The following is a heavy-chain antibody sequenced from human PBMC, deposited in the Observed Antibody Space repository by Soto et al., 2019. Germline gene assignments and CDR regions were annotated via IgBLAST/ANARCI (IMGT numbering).Heavy chain of an antibody. CDR2: INPSGGST. CDR3: ARSPSVNHWFDP. J-gene: IGHJ5*02. V-gene: IGHV1-46*01. Sequence: GASVKVSCKASGYTFTSYYMHWVRQAPGQGLEWMGIINPSGGSTSYAQKFQGRVTMTRDTSTSTVYMELSSRRSEDTAVYYCARSPSVNHWFDPWGQGTLVTVSS. CDR1: GYTFTSYY.